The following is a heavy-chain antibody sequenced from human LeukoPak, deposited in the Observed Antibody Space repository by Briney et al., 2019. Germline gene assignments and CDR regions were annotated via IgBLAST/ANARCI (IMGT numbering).Heavy chain of an antibody. CDR2: IWYEGSKK. CDR3: ARDREGATTIAS. V-gene: IGHV3-33*01. J-gene: IGHJ4*02. D-gene: IGHD1-26*01. Sequence: PGGSLRLSCAASGFTFSSYGMHWVRQAPGKGLEGVAVIWYEGSKKYYVDSVKGRFTISRDNSKNTLYLQMNSLRVEDTAVYYCARDREGATTIASWGQGTLVTVSS. CDR1: GFTFSSYG.